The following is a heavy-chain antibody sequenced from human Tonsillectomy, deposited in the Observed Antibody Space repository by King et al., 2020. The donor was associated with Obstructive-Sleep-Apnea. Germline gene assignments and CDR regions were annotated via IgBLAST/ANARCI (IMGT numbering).Heavy chain of an antibody. J-gene: IGHJ6*02. V-gene: IGHV4-59*01. CDR2: IYYSGST. Sequence: QLQESGPGLVKPSETLSLTCTVSGGSISTYYCSWLRPPPGKGLEWIGDIYYSGSTNYNPSLKSRVTISVDTSKNQFSLNLNSMTAADTAVYYCARVVAAGPTPYNYYGMDVWGQGTTVTVSS. CDR3: ARVVAAGPTPYNYYGMDV. D-gene: IGHD1-26*01. CDR1: GGSISTYY.